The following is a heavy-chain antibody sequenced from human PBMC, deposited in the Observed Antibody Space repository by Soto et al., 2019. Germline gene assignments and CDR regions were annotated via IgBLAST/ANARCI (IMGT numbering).Heavy chain of an antibody. J-gene: IGHJ6*02. D-gene: IGHD3-22*01. CDR1: GYTFTSYG. CDR3: ARAYYNYYDSSGNHPIGGMDV. Sequence: GASVKVSCKASGYTFTSYGISWVRQAPGQGLEWMGWISAYNGNTNYAQKLQGRVTMTTDTSTSTAYMELRSLRSDDTAVYYCARAYYNYYDSSGNHPIGGMDVWGQGTTVTVSS. V-gene: IGHV1-18*01. CDR2: ISAYNGNT.